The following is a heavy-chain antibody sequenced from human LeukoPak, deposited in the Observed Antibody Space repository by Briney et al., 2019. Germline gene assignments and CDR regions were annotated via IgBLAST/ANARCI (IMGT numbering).Heavy chain of an antibody. V-gene: IGHV4-39*07. Sequence: SETLSLTCAVSGGSISSSNYYWGWIRQPPGKGLEWIGSIYYSGSTNYNPSLKSRVTISVDTSKNQFSLKLSSVTAADTAVYYCARGLGPYTVIGGIDYWGQGTLVTVSS. CDR3: ARGLGPYTVIGGIDY. CDR1: GGSISSSNYY. J-gene: IGHJ4*02. D-gene: IGHD3-16*01. CDR2: IYYSGST.